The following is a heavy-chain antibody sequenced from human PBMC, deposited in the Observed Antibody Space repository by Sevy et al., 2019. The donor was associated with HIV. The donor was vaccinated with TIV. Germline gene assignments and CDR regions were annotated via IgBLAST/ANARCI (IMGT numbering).Heavy chain of an antibody. CDR3: XXXXXXXXXXXXXXXAISWFDP. Sequence: GGSLRLSCAASGFTFSSYSMNWVRQAPGKGLEWVSSISSSSSYIYYADSVKGRFTISRDNAKNSLYLQMNSLRAEDXXXXXXXXXXXXXXXXXXXXXAISWFDPWGQGTLVTVSS. CDR1: GFTFSSYS. J-gene: IGHJ5*02. V-gene: IGHV3-21*01. CDR2: ISSSSSYI. D-gene: IGHD2-2*01.